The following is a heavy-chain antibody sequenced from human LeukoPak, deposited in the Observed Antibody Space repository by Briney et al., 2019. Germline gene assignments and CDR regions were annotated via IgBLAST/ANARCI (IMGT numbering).Heavy chain of an antibody. CDR1: GFTFSSYG. CDR3: AKEESGAFDI. Sequence: GGALRLSCAASGFTFSSYGMHWVRQAPGKGLEGVAFIRYDGSNKYYADSVKGRFTISRDNSKNTLYLQMNSLRAEDTAVYYCAKEESGAFDIWGQGTMVTVSS. J-gene: IGHJ3*02. D-gene: IGHD3-10*01. V-gene: IGHV3-30*02. CDR2: IRYDGSNK.